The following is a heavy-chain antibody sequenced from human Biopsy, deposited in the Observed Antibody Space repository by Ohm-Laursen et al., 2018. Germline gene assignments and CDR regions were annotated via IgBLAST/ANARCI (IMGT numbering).Heavy chain of an antibody. J-gene: IGHJ4*02. CDR3: AKCTTYSGDGIDC. D-gene: IGHD5-12*01. CDR2: ISGRTSGT. V-gene: IGHV3-23*01. CDR1: GFTFSSNA. Sequence: SLRLSCAASGFTFSSNAMSWVRQAPGKGLEWVSGISGRTSGTYYADSVKGRFTISRDNSKNTLYLQMSSLRAEDTALYYCAKCTTYSGDGIDCWGQGTLVTVSS.